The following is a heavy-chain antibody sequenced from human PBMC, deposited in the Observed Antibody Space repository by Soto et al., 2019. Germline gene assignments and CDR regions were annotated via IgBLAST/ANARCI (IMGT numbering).Heavy chain of an antibody. J-gene: IGHJ4*02. D-gene: IGHD3-10*01. CDR3: AKKVNSGSGSQFFDY. CDR1: GFTFSSYS. Sequence: EVQLLASGGGLVQPGGSLRLSCAASGFTFSSYSMSWVRQAPGKGLEWVSGFRSGGDDDTTYYADSVRGRFTISRDNSKNTLFLQMNSLRAEDTAIYYCAKKVNSGSGSQFFDYWGQGTLVTVSS. CDR2: FRSGGDDDTT. V-gene: IGHV3-23*01.